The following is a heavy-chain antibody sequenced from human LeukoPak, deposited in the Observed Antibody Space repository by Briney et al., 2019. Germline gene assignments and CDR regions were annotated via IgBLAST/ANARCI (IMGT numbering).Heavy chain of an antibody. CDR2: IKQDGSEK. CDR3: ARKNGLDY. CDR1: GFTFSSYE. V-gene: IGHV3-7*01. Sequence: GGSLRLSCAASGFTFSSYEMNWVRQAPGKGLEWVANIKQDGSEKYYVDSVKGRFTISRDNAKNSLYLQMNSLRAEDTAVYYCARKNGLDYWGQGTLVTVSS. J-gene: IGHJ4*02.